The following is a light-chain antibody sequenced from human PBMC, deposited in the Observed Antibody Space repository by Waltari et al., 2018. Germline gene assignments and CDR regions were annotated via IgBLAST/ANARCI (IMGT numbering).Light chain of an antibody. CDR2: LNSDGSH. Sequence: QLVLTHSPSASASLGASVKLTCTLSSGHSSYAIAWPQQQPEKGPRYLMKLNSDGSHSKGDGIPDRFSGSSTGAERYLTISSLQSEDEADYYCQTGGTGIRVFGGGTKLTVL. CDR3: QTGGTGIRV. V-gene: IGLV4-69*01. J-gene: IGLJ3*02. CDR1: SGHSSYA.